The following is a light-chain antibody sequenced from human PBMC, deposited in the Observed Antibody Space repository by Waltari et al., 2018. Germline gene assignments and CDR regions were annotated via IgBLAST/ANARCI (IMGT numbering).Light chain of an antibody. Sequence: ENVLTQSPGTLSLFPGERATLSCRASQSIKNNYLAWYQQKPGQAPRLLIYGASSRATGIPDRFSGSGSGTDFTLTISRLEPEDFAVYSCQQYDSSPPTFGPGTTVDLK. J-gene: IGKJ3*01. CDR3: QQYDSSPPT. CDR2: GAS. V-gene: IGKV3-20*01. CDR1: QSIKNNY.